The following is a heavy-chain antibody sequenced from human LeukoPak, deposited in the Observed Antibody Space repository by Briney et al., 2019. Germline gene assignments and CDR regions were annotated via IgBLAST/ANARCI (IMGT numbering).Heavy chain of an antibody. J-gene: IGHJ4*02. Sequence: PSETLSLTCAVYGGSFSGYYWSWIRQPPGKGLEWIGEINHSGSTNYNPSLKSRVTISVDTSKNQFSLKLSSVTAADTAVYYCARGPGSGWKVGFDYWGQGTLVTVSS. D-gene: IGHD6-19*01. CDR3: ARGPGSGWKVGFDY. CDR1: GGSFSGYY. V-gene: IGHV4-34*01. CDR2: INHSGST.